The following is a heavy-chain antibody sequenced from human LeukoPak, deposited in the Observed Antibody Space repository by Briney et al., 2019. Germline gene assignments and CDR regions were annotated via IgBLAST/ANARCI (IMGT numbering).Heavy chain of an antibody. D-gene: IGHD3-22*01. Sequence: PSETLSLTCTVSGGSISNYYWSWIRQPPGKGLEWIGYIYYSGSTNYNPSLKSRVTISVDTSKNQFSLKLSSVTAADTAVYYCAAGSSGYSRDYWGQGTLVTVSS. CDR1: GGSISNYY. CDR3: AAGSSGYSRDY. CDR2: IYYSGST. J-gene: IGHJ4*02. V-gene: IGHV4-59*01.